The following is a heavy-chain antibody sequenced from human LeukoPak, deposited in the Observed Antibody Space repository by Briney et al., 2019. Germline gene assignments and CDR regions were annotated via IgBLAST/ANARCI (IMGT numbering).Heavy chain of an antibody. CDR1: GGSISSYY. V-gene: IGHV4-59*08. D-gene: IGHD2-2*01. J-gene: IGHJ5*02. CDR2: IYYSGST. Sequence: PSETLSLTCTVSGGSISSYYWSWIRQPPGKGLEWIGYIYYSGSTNYNPSLKSRVTIPVDTSKNQFSLKLSSVTAADTAVYYCARLVPGSDPWGQGTLVTVSS. CDR3: ARLVPGSDP.